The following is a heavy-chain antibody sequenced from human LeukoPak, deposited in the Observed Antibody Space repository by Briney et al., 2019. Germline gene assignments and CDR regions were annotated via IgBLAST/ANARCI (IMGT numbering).Heavy chain of an antibody. Sequence: TLSLTCTVSGGSMRSYYWSWIRQPPGKGLEWIGYIYHSGSTYYNPSLKSRVTISVDRSKNQFSLKLSSVTAADTAVYYCARDRVLLSPTTRVNWYFDLWGRGTLVTVSS. D-gene: IGHD3-10*01. CDR1: GGSMRSYY. J-gene: IGHJ2*01. CDR2: IYHSGST. CDR3: ARDRVLLSPTTRVNWYFDL. V-gene: IGHV4-30-2*01.